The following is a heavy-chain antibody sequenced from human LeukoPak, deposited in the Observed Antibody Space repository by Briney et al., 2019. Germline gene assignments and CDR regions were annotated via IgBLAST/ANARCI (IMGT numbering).Heavy chain of an antibody. Sequence: GGPLESSFQGSGSRFTSYWIGWVRRRPGKGREWRGIIFPGDSDTRYSPSFQGQVTMSADKSISTAYLQWSSLKASDSAIYYCARTQNWFDPWGQGTLVTVSS. CDR3: ARTQNWFDP. CDR1: GSRFTSYW. J-gene: IGHJ5*02. CDR2: IFPGDSDT. V-gene: IGHV5-51*01.